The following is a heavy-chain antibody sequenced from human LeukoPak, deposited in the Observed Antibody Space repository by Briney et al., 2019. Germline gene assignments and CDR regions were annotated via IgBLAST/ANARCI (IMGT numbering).Heavy chain of an antibody. CDR3: ARDRTRTGYSSGWYHDY. D-gene: IGHD6-19*01. V-gene: IGHV1-2*02. CDR1: YX. J-gene: IGHJ4*02. CDR2: INPNSGGT. Sequence: YXXHXXRXAPGXXLEWMGWINPNSGGTNYQGRVTMTRDTSISTAYMELSRLRSDDTAVYYCARDRTRTGYSSGWYHDYWGQGTLVTVSS.